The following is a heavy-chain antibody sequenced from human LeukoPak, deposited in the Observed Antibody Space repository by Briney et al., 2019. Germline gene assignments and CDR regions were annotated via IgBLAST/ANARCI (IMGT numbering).Heavy chain of an antibody. CDR1: GGSFSGYY. D-gene: IGHD3-22*01. CDR3: ARGPQWLDAFDI. J-gene: IGHJ3*02. CDR2: INHSGST. Sequence: SETLSLTCAVYGGSFSGYYWSWIRQPPGKGLEWIGEINHSGSTNYNPSLKSRVTISVDTSKNQFSLKLSSVTAADTAVYYCARGPQWLDAFDIWGQGTTVTVSS. V-gene: IGHV4-34*01.